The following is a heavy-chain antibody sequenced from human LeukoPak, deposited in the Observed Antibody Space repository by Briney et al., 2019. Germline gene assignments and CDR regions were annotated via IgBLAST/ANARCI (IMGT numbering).Heavy chain of an antibody. D-gene: IGHD3/OR15-3a*01. Sequence: TSETLSLTCAVYGGSFSGYYWSWIRQPPGKGLEWIGEINHSGSTNYNPSLKSRLTMSVDTSKNQFSLHLNSVTPEDTAVYFCARGGLISLANTPLGAFDIWGQGTMVSVSS. CDR3: ARGGLISLANTPLGAFDI. J-gene: IGHJ3*02. CDR1: GGSFSGYY. CDR2: INHSGST. V-gene: IGHV4-34*01.